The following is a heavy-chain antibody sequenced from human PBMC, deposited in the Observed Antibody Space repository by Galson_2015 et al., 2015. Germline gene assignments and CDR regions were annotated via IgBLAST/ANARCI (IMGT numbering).Heavy chain of an antibody. CDR2: ISSSSTYI. V-gene: IGHV3-21*01. J-gene: IGHJ4*02. CDR1: GFTFSSYG. D-gene: IGHD5-12*01. CDR3: ARGASKVKRGYSGYLGY. Sequence: SLRLSCAASGFTFSSYGMNWVRQPPGKGLEWVSSISSSSTYIHYADSVKGRFTISRDNAKNSLYLQMNSLRAEDTAVHYCARGASKVKRGYSGYLGYWGQGTLVTVSS.